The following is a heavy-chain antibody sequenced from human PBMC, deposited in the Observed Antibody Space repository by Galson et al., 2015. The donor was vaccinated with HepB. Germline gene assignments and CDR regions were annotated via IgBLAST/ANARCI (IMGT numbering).Heavy chain of an antibody. Sequence: SLRLSCAASGFTFSSYSMNWVRQAPGKGLEWVSYISSSSSTIYYADSVKGRFTISRDNAKNSLYLQMNSLRAEDTAVYYCARDFHVRRSYYYGSGSRRDAFDIWGQGTMVTVSS. CDR1: GFTFSSYS. J-gene: IGHJ3*02. CDR2: ISSSSSTI. V-gene: IGHV3-48*01. CDR3: ARDFHVRRSYYYGSGSRRDAFDI. D-gene: IGHD3-10*01.